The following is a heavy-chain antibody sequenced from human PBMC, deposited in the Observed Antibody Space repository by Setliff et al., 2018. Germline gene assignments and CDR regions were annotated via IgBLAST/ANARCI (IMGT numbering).Heavy chain of an antibody. D-gene: IGHD5-12*01. CDR3: ARAKDGYDFDYFDY. CDR1: DGSIRSGDY. V-gene: IGHV4-31*03. Sequence: SETLSLTCTVSDGSIRSGDYWGWVRQHPGKGLEWIGYLHHTGTTFYNPSLRSRVTISVDTSKNQFSLKLTSLTAADTAVYYCARAKDGYDFDYFDYWGQGTPVTASS. J-gene: IGHJ4*02. CDR2: LHHTGTT.